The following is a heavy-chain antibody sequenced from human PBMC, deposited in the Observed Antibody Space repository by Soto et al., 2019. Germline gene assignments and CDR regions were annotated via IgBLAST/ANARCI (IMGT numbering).Heavy chain of an antibody. CDR3: ARGGEEKWLVIDY. D-gene: IGHD6-19*01. V-gene: IGHV3-30-3*01. Sequence: QVQLVESGGGVVQPGRSLRLSCAASGFTFSSYAMHWVRQAPGKGLEWVAVISYDGSNKYYADSVKGRFTISRDNSKNTLYLQMNSLRAEDTAVYYCARGGEEKWLVIDYWGQGTLVTVSS. CDR2: ISYDGSNK. J-gene: IGHJ4*02. CDR1: GFTFSSYA.